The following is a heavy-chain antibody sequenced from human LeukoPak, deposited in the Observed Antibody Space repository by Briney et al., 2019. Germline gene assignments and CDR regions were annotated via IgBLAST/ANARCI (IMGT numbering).Heavy chain of an antibody. J-gene: IGHJ3*02. CDR1: GFTFSSYA. Sequence: PGGSLRLSCAASGFTFSSYAMHWVRQAPGKGLEWVAVISYDGSDKYYADSVKGRFTISRDNSKNTLYLQMNSLRAEDTAVYYCARNSPQRNYYGSGSDAFDIWGQGTMVTVSS. CDR3: ARNSPQRNYYGSGSDAFDI. V-gene: IGHV3-30*04. D-gene: IGHD3-10*01. CDR2: ISYDGSDK.